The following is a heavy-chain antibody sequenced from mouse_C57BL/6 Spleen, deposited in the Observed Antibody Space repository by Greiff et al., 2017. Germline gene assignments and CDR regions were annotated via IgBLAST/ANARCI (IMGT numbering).Heavy chain of an antibody. CDR2: ILPGSGST. D-gene: IGHD1-1*01. J-gene: IGHJ3*01. V-gene: IGHV1-9*01. Sequence: QVQLQQSGAELMRPGASVKLSCKATGYTFTGYWIEWVKQRPGHGLEWIGEILPGSGSTNYNEKFKGKATFPADKSSNTADMQLSSLTTEDSAMYYCARYVLRAFAYWGQGTLVTVSA. CDR1: GYTFTGYW. CDR3: ARYVLRAFAY.